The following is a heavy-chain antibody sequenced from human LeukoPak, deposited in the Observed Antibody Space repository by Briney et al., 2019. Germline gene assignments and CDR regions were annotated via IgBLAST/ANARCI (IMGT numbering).Heavy chain of an antibody. V-gene: IGHV3-48*03. J-gene: IGHJ3*02. CDR3: ARDKNDAFDI. CDR2: ISSSGSTI. CDR1: GFTFSSYE. Sequence: GALRLSCAASGFTFSSYEMNWVRQAPGKGLEWVSYISSSGSTIYYADSVKGRFPISRDNAKDSLYLQMNSLRAEDTAVYYCARDKNDAFDIWGQGTMVTVSS.